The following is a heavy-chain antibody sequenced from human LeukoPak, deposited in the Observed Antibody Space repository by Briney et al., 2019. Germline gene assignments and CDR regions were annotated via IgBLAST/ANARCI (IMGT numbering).Heavy chain of an antibody. CDR3: ARDSGRFDVFDI. Sequence: SGGSLRLSCAASGFTVSTNYMSWVRQAPGKGLEWVSVIYSDGRTYYADSVKGRFTISRDNSKNTLYPQMNSLRAEDTAVYYCARDSGRFDVFDIWGQGTMVTVSS. CDR1: GFTVSTNY. V-gene: IGHV3-53*01. J-gene: IGHJ3*02. D-gene: IGHD3-10*01. CDR2: IYSDGRT.